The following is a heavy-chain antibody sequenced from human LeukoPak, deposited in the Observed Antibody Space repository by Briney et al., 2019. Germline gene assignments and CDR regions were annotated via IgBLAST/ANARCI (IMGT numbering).Heavy chain of an antibody. CDR1: GFTFSSSA. CDR3: AKVVDGSIGY. J-gene: IGHJ4*02. CDR2: ISGSDSGT. D-gene: IGHD2-15*01. V-gene: IGHV3-23*01. Sequence: PGGSLRLSCAASGFTFSSSAMSWVRQAPGKGLEWVSTISGSDSGTYHANSVKGRFTISRDNSKNTLYLQMNSLRAEDTAVYYCAKVVDGSIGYWGQGTLVTVSS.